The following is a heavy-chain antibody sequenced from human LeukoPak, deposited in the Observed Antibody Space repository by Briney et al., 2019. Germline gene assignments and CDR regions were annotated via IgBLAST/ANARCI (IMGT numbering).Heavy chain of an antibody. CDR3: ARARAGAGTFFFDY. J-gene: IGHJ4*02. V-gene: IGHV3-53*01. D-gene: IGHD6-13*01. Sequence: PGGSLRLSCAASGFTVSSNYMSWVRQAPGKGLEWVSVIYSGGSTYYADSVKGRFTISRDSSKNTLYLQMNSLRAEDTAVYYCARARAGAGTFFFDYWGQGTLVTVSS. CDR2: IYSGGST. CDR1: GFTVSSNY.